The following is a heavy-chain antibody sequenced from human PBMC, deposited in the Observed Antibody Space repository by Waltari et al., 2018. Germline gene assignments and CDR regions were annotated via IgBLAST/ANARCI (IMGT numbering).Heavy chain of an antibody. Sequence: EVQLLQSGDEVKKPGTPVTISCTVSGDTFTDNSIHWRQQTPGNGLQWMGLLDPEDGQAVYAEKFQGRVTMTADTSIHTAYMELTSLTSEDTAFYYCAAALGGGISTSRPFHFWGQGTMITVSS. J-gene: IGHJ3*01. CDR3: AAALGGGISTSRPFHF. CDR1: GDTFTDNS. V-gene: IGHV1-69-2*01. CDR2: LDPEDGQA. D-gene: IGHD3-10*01.